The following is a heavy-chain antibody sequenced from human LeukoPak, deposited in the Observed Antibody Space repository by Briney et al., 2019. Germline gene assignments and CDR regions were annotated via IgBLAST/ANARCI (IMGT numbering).Heavy chain of an antibody. CDR2: IKGDESAR. D-gene: IGHD1-26*01. CDR3: GRVVGGSLDY. CDR1: GFTFTTYW. Sequence: GGSLRLSCAASGFTFTTYWMAWVRQAPGKGLEWVANIKGDESARHQADSVKGRFTISRDNTHNSVYLQMSSLRGDDTAIYYFGRVVGGSLDYWGQGTLVTVSS. V-gene: IGHV3-7*01. J-gene: IGHJ4*02.